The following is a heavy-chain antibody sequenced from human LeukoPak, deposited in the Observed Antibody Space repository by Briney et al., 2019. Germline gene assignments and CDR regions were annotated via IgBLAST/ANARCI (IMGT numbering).Heavy chain of an antibody. Sequence: GGSLRLSCAASGFTFSTYGMLWVRQAPGQGPEWVALIRYDGSNKYYADSVKGRFAISRDNSKNTLYLQMNSLRAEDTAVYYCAKDRGQMGYYFDYWGQGTLVTVSS. J-gene: IGHJ4*02. V-gene: IGHV3-30*02. CDR2: IRYDGSNK. CDR3: AKDRGQMGYYFDY. D-gene: IGHD2-8*01. CDR1: GFTFSTYG.